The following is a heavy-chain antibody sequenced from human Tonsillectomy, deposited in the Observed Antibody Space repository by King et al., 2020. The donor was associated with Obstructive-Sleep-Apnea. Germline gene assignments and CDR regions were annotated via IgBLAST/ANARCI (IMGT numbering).Heavy chain of an antibody. V-gene: IGHV1-3*01. D-gene: IGHD2-2*02. CDR2: INAGNGNT. J-gene: IGHJ6*02. CDR1: GYTFTSYA. Sequence: QLVQSGAEVKKPGASVKVSCKASGYTFTSYAIHWVRQAPGQRLEWMGWINAGNGNTKYSQNFQGRVTITRDTSASTAYMELSSLRSEDTAVYYCARDREYCSSTSCYTDYYYYAMDVWGQGTTVTVSS. CDR3: ARDREYCSSTSCYTDYYYYAMDV.